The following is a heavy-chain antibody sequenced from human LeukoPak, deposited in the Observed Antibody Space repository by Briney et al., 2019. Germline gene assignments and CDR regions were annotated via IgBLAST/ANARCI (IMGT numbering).Heavy chain of an antibody. V-gene: IGHV4-59*02. CDR1: GASVSSFY. CDR3: ARTRAPYGDYLKYFDH. J-gene: IGHJ4*02. D-gene: IGHD4-17*01. CDR2: MYYSDRT. Sequence: SETLSLTCTVSGASVSSFYWSWIRQPPGKGLERIGYMYYSDRTNYNPSLKSRATISVDPSNRQISLSLRSVTAADTAFYYCARTRAPYGDYLKYFDHWGQGALVTVSS.